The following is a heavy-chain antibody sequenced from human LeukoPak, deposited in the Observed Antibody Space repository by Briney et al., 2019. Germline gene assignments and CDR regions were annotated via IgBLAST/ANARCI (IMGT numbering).Heavy chain of an antibody. J-gene: IGHJ4*02. Sequence: GESLRISCKGPGYRFTRYWIGWVRQMPGKGLGWRGRIEPSDSYTNYSPSFRGHVTISADKSISTAYRQWSSLKASDTAMYYCARRYGSGSSIDYWGQGTLVTVSS. CDR3: ARRYGSGSSIDY. D-gene: IGHD3-10*01. V-gene: IGHV5-10-1*01. CDR1: GYRFTRYW. CDR2: IEPSDSYT.